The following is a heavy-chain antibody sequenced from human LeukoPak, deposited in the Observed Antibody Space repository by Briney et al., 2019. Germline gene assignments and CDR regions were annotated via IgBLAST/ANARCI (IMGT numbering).Heavy chain of an antibody. Sequence: AGGSLRLSCAASGFTLDDYGMSWVRQAPGKGLEWVSGINWNGGSTGYADSVKGRFTISRDNAKNSLYLQMNSLRAEDTALYYCAILAAAAPPPHHYMDVWGKGTTVTVSS. CDR1: GFTLDDYG. J-gene: IGHJ6*03. V-gene: IGHV3-20*04. CDR2: INWNGGST. CDR3: AILAAAAPPPHHYMDV. D-gene: IGHD6-13*01.